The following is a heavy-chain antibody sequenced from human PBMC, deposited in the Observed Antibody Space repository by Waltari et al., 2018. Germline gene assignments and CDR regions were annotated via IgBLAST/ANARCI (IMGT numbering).Heavy chain of an antibody. CDR3: ARGGVVAIGGDAFDI. Sequence: QVQLQESGAGLVKRSETLPLTCTVSGGSICSYDATCLRQRPGKGRELIGYIYYSGSTNYDHYLKGRVTITVDESTNQFSLELSTVSAADTAVYYCARGGVVAIGGDAFDIWGQGTMVTVSS. V-gene: IGHV4-59*01. J-gene: IGHJ3*02. D-gene: IGHD2-15*01. CDR1: GGSICSYD. CDR2: IYYSGST.